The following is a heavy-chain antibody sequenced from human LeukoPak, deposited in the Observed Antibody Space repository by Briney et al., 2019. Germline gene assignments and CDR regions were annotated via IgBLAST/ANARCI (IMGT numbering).Heavy chain of an antibody. D-gene: IGHD3-22*01. V-gene: IGHV4-39*01. CDR2: IFYSGGT. Sequence: SETLSLTCTVSGGSISRVSYYAAWIRQSPGKGLEWIGSIFYSGGTYDNPSLKSRVTLSVDTSKNQFSLKLSSVTAADTAVYYCSRRGHSDTFDFWGPGSLVTVSS. J-gene: IGHJ4*02. CDR1: GGSISRVSYY. CDR3: SRRGHSDTFDF.